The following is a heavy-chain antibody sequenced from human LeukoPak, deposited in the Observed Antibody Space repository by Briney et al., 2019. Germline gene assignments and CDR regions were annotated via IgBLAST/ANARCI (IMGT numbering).Heavy chain of an antibody. CDR1: GYTLTELS. CDR2: FDPEDGET. J-gene: IGHJ4*02. D-gene: IGHD6-13*01. V-gene: IGHV1-24*01. Sequence: ASVKVSCKVSGYTLTELSMHWVRQAPGKGLEWMGGFDPEDGETIYAQKFQGRVTMTEDTSTDTAYMELSSLRSEDTAVYYCARENSIAAAGISFVDYWGQGTLVTVSS. CDR3: ARENSIAAAGISFVDY.